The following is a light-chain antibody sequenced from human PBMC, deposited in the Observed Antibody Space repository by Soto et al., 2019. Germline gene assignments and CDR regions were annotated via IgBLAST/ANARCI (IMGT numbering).Light chain of an antibody. Sequence: EIVLTQPPATLSLSPGERATLSCRASQSVSSYLAWYQQKPGQAPRLLIYDASNRATGIPARFSGSGSGTDFTLTISSLEPEDFAVYYCQQRETFGQGTKVEIK. CDR2: DAS. V-gene: IGKV3-11*01. CDR1: QSVSSY. CDR3: QQRET. J-gene: IGKJ1*01.